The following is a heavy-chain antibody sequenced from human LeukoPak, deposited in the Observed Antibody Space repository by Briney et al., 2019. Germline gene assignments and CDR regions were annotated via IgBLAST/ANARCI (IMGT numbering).Heavy chain of an antibody. Sequence: PGGSLRLSCAASGFTFSSYAMSWVRKAPGKGLEWVSAISGSGGSTYYADSVKGRFTISRDNSKNTLYLQMNSLRAEDTAVYYCAKDSSYGSGSYSAFDYWGQGTLVTVSS. J-gene: IGHJ4*02. CDR1: GFTFSSYA. D-gene: IGHD3-10*01. CDR2: ISGSGGST. CDR3: AKDSSYGSGSYSAFDY. V-gene: IGHV3-23*01.